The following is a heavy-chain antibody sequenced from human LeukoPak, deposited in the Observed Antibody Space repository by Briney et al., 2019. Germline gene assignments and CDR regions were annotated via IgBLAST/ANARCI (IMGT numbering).Heavy chain of an antibody. CDR3: AKQVAPYYYDSSGYYYDY. CDR2: ISGSGGST. V-gene: IGHV3-23*01. CDR1: GFTFSSYA. Sequence: PGGSLRLSCAPSGFTFSSYAMSWVRQAPGKGLEWVSAISGSGGSTYYADSVKGRFTISRDNSKNTLYLQMNSLRAEDTAVYYCAKQVAPYYYDSSGYYYDYWGQGTLVTVSS. D-gene: IGHD3-22*01. J-gene: IGHJ4*02.